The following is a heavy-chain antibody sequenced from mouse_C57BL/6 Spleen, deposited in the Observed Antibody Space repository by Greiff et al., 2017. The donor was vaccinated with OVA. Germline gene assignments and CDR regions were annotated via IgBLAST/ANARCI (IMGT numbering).Heavy chain of an antibody. J-gene: IGHJ4*01. D-gene: IGHD2-2*01. Sequence: VQLQQSGAELVRPGASVKLSCKASGYTFTDYYINWVKQRPGQGLEWIARIYPGSGNTYYNEKFKGKATLTAEKSSSTAYMQLSSLTSEDSAVYFCARSGGYGAMDYWGQGTSVTVSS. CDR3: ARSGGYGAMDY. CDR1: GYTFTDYY. CDR2: IYPGSGNT. V-gene: IGHV1-76*01.